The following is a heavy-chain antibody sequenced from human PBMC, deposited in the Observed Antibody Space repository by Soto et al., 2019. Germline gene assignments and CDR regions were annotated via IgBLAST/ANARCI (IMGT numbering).Heavy chain of an antibody. V-gene: IGHV1-69*13. J-gene: IGHJ6*02. CDR2: IIPIFGTA. CDR3: ARSRYCSSTSCYYYYGMDV. CDR1: GGTFSSYA. Sequence: GASVKVSCKASGGTFSSYAISWVRQAPGQGLEWMGGIIPIFGTANYAQKFQGRVTITADESTSTAYMELSSLRSEDTAVYYCARSRYCSSTSCYYYYGMDVWGQGTTVTVSS. D-gene: IGHD2-2*01.